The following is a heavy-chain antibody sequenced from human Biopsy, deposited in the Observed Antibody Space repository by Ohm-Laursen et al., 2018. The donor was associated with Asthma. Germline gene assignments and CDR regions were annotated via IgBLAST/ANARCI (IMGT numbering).Heavy chain of an antibody. Sequence: SLRLSCAASGFTFDNYTMHWVRQAPGKGLEWVTIISYDGRNTYYADSVEGRFTISRDNSKNTLLLHMSSLRPEDRAVYYCVSGGLHYYEYYGKDVWGQGTTVTVSS. J-gene: IGHJ6*02. V-gene: IGHV3-30*04. D-gene: IGHD3-16*01. CDR3: VSGGLHYYEYYGKDV. CDR1: GFTFDNYT. CDR2: ISYDGRNT.